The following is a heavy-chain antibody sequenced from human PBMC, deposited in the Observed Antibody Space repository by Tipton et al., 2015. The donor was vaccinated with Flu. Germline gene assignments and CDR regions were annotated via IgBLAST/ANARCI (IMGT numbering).Heavy chain of an antibody. CDR3: AREGGYSTGFSRIDT. D-gene: IGHD2-8*02. CDR2: VHYSGST. CDR1: GGSISSSSYH. Sequence: TLSLTCTVSGGSISSSSYHWGWIRQPPGMGLEWIGSVHYSGSTYQNPSLESRVTISGGRSKNQFSLKLSSVTAADTAVYYCAREGGYSTGFSRIDTWGQGTLVIVSS. V-gene: IGHV4-39*07. J-gene: IGHJ5*02.